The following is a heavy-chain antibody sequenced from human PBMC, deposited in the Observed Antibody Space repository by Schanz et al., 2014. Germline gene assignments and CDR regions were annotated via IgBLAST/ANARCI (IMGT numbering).Heavy chain of an antibody. CDR3: AREGTIIRGLTGWFDP. Sequence: QVQLVQSGAEVKKPGASVKVSCKASGYTFTDYHIHWVRQAPGQGLEWMGRINPNSGGTNFAQKFQGRVTVTRDTSISTAYMELGSLRFDDTAVYYCAREGTIIRGLTGWFDPWGQGTLLIVSS. D-gene: IGHD3-10*01. CDR2: INPNSGGT. CDR1: GYTFTDYH. J-gene: IGHJ5*02. V-gene: IGHV1-2*06.